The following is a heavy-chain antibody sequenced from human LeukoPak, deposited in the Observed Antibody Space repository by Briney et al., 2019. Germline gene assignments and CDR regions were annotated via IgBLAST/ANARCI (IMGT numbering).Heavy chain of an antibody. CDR3: AKGISSGWYGGY. CDR1: GFTFSNSA. Sequence: HPGGSLRLSCAGSGFTFSNSAMSWVRQAPGKGLEWVSAISGSGANTYYADSVKGRFTISRDNSKNTLYLQMGSLRAEDTAVYYCAKGISSGWYGGYWGQGTLVTVSS. J-gene: IGHJ4*02. D-gene: IGHD6-19*01. CDR2: ISGSGANT. V-gene: IGHV3-23*01.